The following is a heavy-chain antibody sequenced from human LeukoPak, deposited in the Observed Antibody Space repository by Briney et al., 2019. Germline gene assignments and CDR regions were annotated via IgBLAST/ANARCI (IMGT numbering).Heavy chain of an antibody. V-gene: IGHV1-2*02. CDR1: GYTFTGYY. Sequence: ASVKVSCKASGYTFTGYYMHWVRQAPGQGLEWMGWINPNSGGTNYAQKFQGRVTMTRDTSITTAYMELSRLRSDDTAVYYCARAEITSDGYNSAFDVWGLGTKVTVSS. D-gene: IGHD5-24*01. CDR3: ARAEITSDGYNSAFDV. J-gene: IGHJ3*01. CDR2: INPNSGGT.